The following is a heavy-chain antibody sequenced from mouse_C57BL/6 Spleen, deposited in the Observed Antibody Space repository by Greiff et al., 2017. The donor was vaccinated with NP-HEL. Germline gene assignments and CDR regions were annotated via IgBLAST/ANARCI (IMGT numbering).Heavy chain of an antibody. CDR2: IYPGSGNT. J-gene: IGHJ2*01. V-gene: IGHV1-66*01. Sequence: VQLQQSGPELVKPGASVKISCKASGYSFTSYYIHWVKQRPGQELEWIGWIYPGSGNTKYNEKFKGKATLTADTSSSTAYMQLSSLTSEDSAVYYCASIYDGYPLDYWGQGTTLTVSS. CDR3: ASIYDGYPLDY. CDR1: GYSFTSYY. D-gene: IGHD2-3*01.